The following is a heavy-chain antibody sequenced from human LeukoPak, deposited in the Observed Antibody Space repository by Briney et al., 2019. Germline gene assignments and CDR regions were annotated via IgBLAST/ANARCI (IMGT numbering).Heavy chain of an antibody. V-gene: IGHV4-39*01. J-gene: IGHJ4*02. CDR1: GGSISNYY. CDR2: IYYSGST. Sequence: SETLSLTCTVSGGSISNYYWSWIRQPPGKGLEWIGSIYYSGSTYYNPSLKSRVAISVDTSKNQFSLKLSSVTAADTAVYYCARHEVTVVFDYWGQGTLVTVSS. D-gene: IGHD4-23*01. CDR3: ARHEVTVVFDY.